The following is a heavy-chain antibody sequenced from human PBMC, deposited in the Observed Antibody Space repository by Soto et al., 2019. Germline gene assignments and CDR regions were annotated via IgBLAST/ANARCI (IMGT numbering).Heavy chain of an antibody. J-gene: IGHJ4*02. Sequence: QVQLQQWGAGLLKPSETLSLTCAVYGGSFSGYYWSWIRQPPGKGLEWIGEINHSGSTNYNPSLKSRVTRAVDTSKHRFSLKLSSVTAADTAVYYCASRPRDCSSTSCLSYWGQGTLVTVSS. D-gene: IGHD2-2*01. CDR1: GGSFSGYY. V-gene: IGHV4-34*01. CDR3: ASRPRDCSSTSCLSY. CDR2: INHSGST.